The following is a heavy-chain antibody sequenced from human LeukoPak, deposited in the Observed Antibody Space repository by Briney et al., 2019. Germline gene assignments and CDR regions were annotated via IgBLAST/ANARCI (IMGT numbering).Heavy chain of an antibody. D-gene: IGHD1-26*01. CDR2: ISAYNGNT. CDR3: ASDAQSGSYSYLDY. Sequence: GASVKVSCKASGYTFTSYGISWVRQAPGQGLEWMGWISAYNGNTNYAQKFQGRVTMTRDTSTSTVYMELSSLRSEDTAVYYCASDAQSGSYSYLDYWGQGTLVTVSS. J-gene: IGHJ4*02. CDR1: GYTFTSYG. V-gene: IGHV1-18*01.